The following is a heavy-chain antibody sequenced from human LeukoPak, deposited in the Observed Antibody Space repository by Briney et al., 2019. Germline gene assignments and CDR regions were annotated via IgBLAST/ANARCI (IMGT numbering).Heavy chain of an antibody. CDR1: GFTFSNYD. D-gene: IGHD2-2*02. J-gene: IGHJ4*02. Sequence: GGSLRLSCAASGFTFSNYDMIWVRQAPGKGLEWVSAIDSTGTTYYTDSVKGRFTISRDNSKYTLYLQMNSLRAGDTAVYYCAKDDPHCRTTSCYTDYWGQGTLVTVSS. V-gene: IGHV3-23*01. CDR3: AKDDPHCRTTSCYTDY. CDR2: IDSTGTT.